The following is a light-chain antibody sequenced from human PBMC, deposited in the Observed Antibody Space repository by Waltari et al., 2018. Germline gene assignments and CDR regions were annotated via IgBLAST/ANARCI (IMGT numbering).Light chain of an antibody. J-gene: IGKJ1*01. CDR2: DAS. CDR1: QDIRKY. V-gene: IGKV1-33*01. CDR3: QQYDNFPRT. Sequence: DIQMNQSPSSLSASVGDRVTITCQASQDIRKYLIWYEQKPGKAPKLLIYDASNLETGVPSRFSGSGYGTDFTFTISSLQPEDIATYYCQQYDNFPRTFGQGTKVEIK.